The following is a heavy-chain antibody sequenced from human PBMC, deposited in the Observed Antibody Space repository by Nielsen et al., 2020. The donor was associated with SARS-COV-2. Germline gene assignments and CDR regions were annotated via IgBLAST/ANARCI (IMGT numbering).Heavy chain of an antibody. CDR3: ARDQYYYDSSGYSVHWFDP. CDR2: ISAYNGNT. J-gene: IGHJ5*02. Sequence: WVRQAPGQGLEWMGWISAYNGNTNYAQKLQGRVTMTTDTPTSTAYMELRSLRSDDTAVYYCARDQYYYDSSGYSVHWFDPWGQGTLVTVSS. D-gene: IGHD3-22*01. V-gene: IGHV1-18*01.